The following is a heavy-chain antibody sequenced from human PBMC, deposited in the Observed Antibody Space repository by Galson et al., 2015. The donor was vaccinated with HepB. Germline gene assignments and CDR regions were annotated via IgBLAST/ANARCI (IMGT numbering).Heavy chain of an antibody. D-gene: IGHD2-2*02. CDR2: ISSSNSHT. J-gene: IGHJ6*02. Sequence: SLRLSCAASGFTSSDYYMSWIRQAPGKGLEWISYISSSNSHTNYADSVKGRFTISRDNAKNSLYLQMNSLRAEDTAVYYCARDGSRYCSSTSCYSGYYYYGMDVWGQGTTVTVSS. V-gene: IGHV3-11*06. CDR3: ARDGSRYCSSTSCYSGYYYYGMDV. CDR1: GFTSSDYY.